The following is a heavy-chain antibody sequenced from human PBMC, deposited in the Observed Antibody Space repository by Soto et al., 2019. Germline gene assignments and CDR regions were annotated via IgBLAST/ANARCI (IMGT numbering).Heavy chain of an antibody. Sequence: VGPLRPCCTAASFTCSDSWRSWVRQNPFKGLGWVSGMSGSGGSTYYVDSVKGRFTISRDISKNTVYLQMNSLRVEDTAVYYCAKVTMSTMNRGAAFDIWGQGTMVPVSS. CDR2: MSGSGGST. D-gene: IGHD3-10*01. V-gene: IGHV3-23*01. J-gene: IGHJ3*02. CDR1: SFTCSDSW. CDR3: AKVTMSTMNRGAAFDI.